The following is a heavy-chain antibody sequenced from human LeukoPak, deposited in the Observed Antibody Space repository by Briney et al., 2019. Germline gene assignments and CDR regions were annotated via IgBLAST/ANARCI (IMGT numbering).Heavy chain of an antibody. V-gene: IGHV4-31*03. CDR1: GGSISSGDYF. J-gene: IGHJ5*02. D-gene: IGHD3-10*01. CDR2: IYYSGST. Sequence: SQTLSLTCTVSGGSISSGDYFWGWIRQHPGKGLEWIGYIYYSGSTYYNPFLKSRVAISVDTSKNQFSLMLNSVTAADTAMYYCARRGTGRWFDPWGQGTLVTVSS. CDR3: ARRGTGRWFDP.